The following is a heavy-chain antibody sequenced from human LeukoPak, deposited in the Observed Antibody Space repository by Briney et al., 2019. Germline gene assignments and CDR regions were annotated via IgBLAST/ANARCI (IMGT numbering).Heavy chain of an antibody. V-gene: IGHV1-2*02. CDR2: INPNSGGT. CDR3: ARARYCSGGSCYPTYNWFDP. CDR1: GYTFSTYG. Sequence: GASVKVSCKASGYTFSTYGISWVRQAPGQGLEWMGWINPNSGGTNYAQKFQGRVTMTRDTSISTAYMELSRLRSDDTAVYYCARARYCSGGSCYPTYNWFDPWGQGTLVTVSS. D-gene: IGHD2-15*01. J-gene: IGHJ5*02.